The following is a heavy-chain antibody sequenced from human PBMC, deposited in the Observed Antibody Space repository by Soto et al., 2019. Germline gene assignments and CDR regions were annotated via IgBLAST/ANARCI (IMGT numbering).Heavy chain of an antibody. CDR3: ARNELRRRSGGSFYNAHFGP. CDR1: GGSISVASRIYY. J-gene: IGHJ5*02. Sequence: SETLSLTCSVSGGSISVASRIYYCSWIRQPPGKGLEWIASIPYRGATFPNPSLQSRVTISRGKSKNQFSLQLSYVTAGDTGVYLWARNELRRRSGGSFYNAHFGPWGQGALVTVSS. D-gene: IGHD2-15*01. CDR2: IPYRGAT. V-gene: IGHV4-39*01.